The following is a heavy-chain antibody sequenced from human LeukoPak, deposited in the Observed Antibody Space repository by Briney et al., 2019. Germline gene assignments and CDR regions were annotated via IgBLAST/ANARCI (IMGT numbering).Heavy chain of an antibody. CDR2: IRANGETT. J-gene: IGHJ5*02. Sequence: GGTLRLSCAASGFTFTHYGMNWVRQTPGKGLEWVSGIRANGETTYYADSVRGRFTISRDNSKNTLYLQMNSLRAEDTAVYYCAKVSASGYCSSTSCYFSWGQGTLVTVSS. CDR1: GFTFTHYG. CDR3: AKVSASGYCSSTSCYFS. D-gene: IGHD2-2*03. V-gene: IGHV3-23*01.